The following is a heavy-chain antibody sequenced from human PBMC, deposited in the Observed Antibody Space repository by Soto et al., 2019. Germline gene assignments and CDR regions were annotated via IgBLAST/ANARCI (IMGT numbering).Heavy chain of an antibody. CDR1: GGSISNYY. V-gene: IGHV4-59*01. J-gene: IGHJ4*02. Sequence: SETLSLTCTVSGGSISNYYWTWIRQPPGKGLEWIGYIYYSGSTNYNPSLKSRVTISVDTSKNQFSLKLSSVTAADTAVYYCARSDGRYWGQGTLVTVSS. CDR2: IYYSGST. CDR3: ARSDGRY.